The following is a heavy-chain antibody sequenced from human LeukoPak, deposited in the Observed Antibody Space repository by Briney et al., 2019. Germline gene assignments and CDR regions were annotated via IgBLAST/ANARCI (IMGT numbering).Heavy chain of an antibody. CDR3: ARDPNTAMVNGGDY. Sequence: SVKVSCKASGYTFTGYYMHWVRQAPGQGLEWMGGIIPIFGTANYAQKFRGRVTITADESTSTAYMELSSLRSEDTAVYYCARDPNTAMVNGGDYWGQGTLVTVSS. D-gene: IGHD5-18*01. V-gene: IGHV1-69*13. J-gene: IGHJ4*02. CDR2: IIPIFGTA. CDR1: GYTFTGYY.